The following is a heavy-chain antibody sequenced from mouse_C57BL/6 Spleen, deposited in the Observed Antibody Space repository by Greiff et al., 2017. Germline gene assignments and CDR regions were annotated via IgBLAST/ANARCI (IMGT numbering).Heavy chain of an antibody. D-gene: IGHD2-5*01. Sequence: QVQLQQPGAELVMPGASVKLSCKASGYTFTSYWMHWVKQRPGQGLEWIGEIDPSESYTNYNQKFKGKSTLTVDKSSSTAYMQLSSLTSEDSAVYYCARNSNFYYFDYWGQGTTLTVSS. V-gene: IGHV1-69*01. J-gene: IGHJ2*01. CDR2: IDPSESYT. CDR3: ARNSNFYYFDY. CDR1: GYTFTSYW.